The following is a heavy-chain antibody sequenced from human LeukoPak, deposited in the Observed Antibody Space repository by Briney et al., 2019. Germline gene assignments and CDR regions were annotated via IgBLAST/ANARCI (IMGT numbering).Heavy chain of an antibody. CDR3: ARDGISGTTVFDI. V-gene: IGHV4-34*01. J-gene: IGHJ3*02. CDR1: GGSFSGYY. Sequence: PSETLSLTCAVYGGSFSGYYWSWIRQPPGKGLEWIGEINHSGSTNYNPSLKSRVTISVDTSKNQFSLKVSSVTAADTAVYYCARDGISGTTVFDIWGQGTMVTVSS. D-gene: IGHD1-20*01. CDR2: INHSGST.